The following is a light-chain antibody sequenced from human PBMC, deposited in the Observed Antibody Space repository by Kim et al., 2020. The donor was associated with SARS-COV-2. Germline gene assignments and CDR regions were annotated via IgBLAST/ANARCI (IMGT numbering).Light chain of an antibody. CDR3: QKLKSYPVT. J-gene: IGKJ4*01. Sequence: AAVGDRVNITCRASQGISSFLAWYKQTPGKAPKLLVYPPSTLQSGVPSRFSGSGSEKDITLTISSLQPEDFATYYCQKLKSYPVTFGGGTKVDIK. V-gene: IGKV1-9*01. CDR1: QGISSF. CDR2: PPS.